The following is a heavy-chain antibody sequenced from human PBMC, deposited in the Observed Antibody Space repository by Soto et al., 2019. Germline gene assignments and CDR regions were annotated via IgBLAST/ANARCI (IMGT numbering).Heavy chain of an antibody. CDR1: GYTFTSYA. CDR3: ARDGNGRYCSGGSCYSPFDY. Sequence: ASVKVSCKASGYTFTSYAMHWVRQAPGQRLEWMGWINAGNGNTKYSQKFQGRVTITRDTSASTAYVELSSLRSEDTAVYYCARDGNGRYCSGGSCYSPFDYWGQGTLVTVSS. CDR2: INAGNGNT. J-gene: IGHJ4*02. V-gene: IGHV1-3*01. D-gene: IGHD2-15*01.